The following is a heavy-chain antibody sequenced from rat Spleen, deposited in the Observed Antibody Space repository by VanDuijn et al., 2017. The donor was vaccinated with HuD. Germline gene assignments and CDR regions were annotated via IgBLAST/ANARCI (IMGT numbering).Heavy chain of an antibody. CDR1: GFSLSSHG. V-gene: IGHV2-13*01. CDR2: IWGDGST. Sequence: QVQLKESGPGLVQPSQTLSLTCTVSGFSLSSHGVIWVRQPPGKGLEWMGGIWGDGSTNYNSALKSRLSISRDTSKNQVFLKMNSLQTDDTGTYYCTTHPRYWGQGVMVTVSS. D-gene: IGHD3-1*01. CDR3: TTHPRY. J-gene: IGHJ2*01.